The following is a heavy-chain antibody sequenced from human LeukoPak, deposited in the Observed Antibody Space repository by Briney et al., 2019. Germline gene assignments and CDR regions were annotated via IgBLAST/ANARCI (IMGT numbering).Heavy chain of an antibody. CDR2: MNPNSGNT. CDR1: GYTFTSYD. J-gene: IGHJ5*02. V-gene: IGHV1-8*03. Sequence: GASVKVSCKASGYTFTSYDINWVRQATGQGLEWMGWMNPNSGNTGYTQKFQGRVTITRNTSISTAYMELSSLRSEDTAVHYCAICCTSCKSLDPWGQGTLVTVSS. D-gene: IGHD2-2*01. CDR3: AICCTSCKSLDP.